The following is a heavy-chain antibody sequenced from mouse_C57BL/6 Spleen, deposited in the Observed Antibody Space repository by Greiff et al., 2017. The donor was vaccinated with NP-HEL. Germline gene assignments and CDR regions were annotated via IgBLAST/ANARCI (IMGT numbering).Heavy chain of an antibody. CDR2: ISNGGGST. CDR1: GFTFSDYY. J-gene: IGHJ4*01. Sequence: EVQLVESGGGLVQPGGSLKLSCAASGFTFSDYYMYWVRQTPEKRLEWVAYISNGGGSTYYPDTVKGRFTISRDNAKNTLYLQMSRLKSEDTAMYYCARQAMDYAMDYWGQGTSVTVSS. V-gene: IGHV5-12*01. D-gene: IGHD1-1*02. CDR3: ARQAMDYAMDY.